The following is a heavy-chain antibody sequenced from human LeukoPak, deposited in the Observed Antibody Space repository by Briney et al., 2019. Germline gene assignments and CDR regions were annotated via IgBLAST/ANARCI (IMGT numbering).Heavy chain of an antibody. CDR2: IKSDGRT. CDR1: GFTFSNYW. J-gene: IGHJ1*01. CDR3: ARAPSEIGGYYPEYFRH. D-gene: IGHD3-22*01. Sequence: GGSLRLSCAAAGFTFSNYWMHWVRQALGKGLVWVSRIKSDGRTNYADSVKGRFTISRDNAKNTVSLQMNSLRAEDTGVYYCARAPSEIGGYYPEYFRHWGQGTLVTVSS. V-gene: IGHV3-74*01.